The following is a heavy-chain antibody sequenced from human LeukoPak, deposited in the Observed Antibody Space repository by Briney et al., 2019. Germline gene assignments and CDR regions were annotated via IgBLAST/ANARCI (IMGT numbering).Heavy chain of an antibody. V-gene: IGHV1-69*13. CDR1: RGTFSSYV. CDR3: AISGSSYNNDFDY. Sequence: ASVKVSCKASRGTFSSYVISWVRQAPGQGLEWMGGIIPIFGTANYAQKFQGRVTITADESTSTAYVELSSLRSEDTVEYYCAISGSSYNNDFDYWGQGTLVTVSS. CDR2: IIPIFGTA. J-gene: IGHJ4*02. D-gene: IGHD3-10*01.